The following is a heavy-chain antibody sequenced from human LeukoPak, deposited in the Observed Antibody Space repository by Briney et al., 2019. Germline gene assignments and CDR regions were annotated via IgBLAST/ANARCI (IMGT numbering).Heavy chain of an antibody. CDR1: GFTFSSYW. Sequence: GGSLRLSCAASGFTFSSYWMSWVRQAPGKGLEWVANIKQDGSEKYYVDSVKGRFTISRDNAKNSLYLQMNSLRAEDTAVYYCARDHYDILTGDQVPFDYWGQGTLVTVSS. J-gene: IGHJ4*02. V-gene: IGHV3-7*01. D-gene: IGHD3-9*01. CDR3: ARDHYDILTGDQVPFDY. CDR2: IKQDGSEK.